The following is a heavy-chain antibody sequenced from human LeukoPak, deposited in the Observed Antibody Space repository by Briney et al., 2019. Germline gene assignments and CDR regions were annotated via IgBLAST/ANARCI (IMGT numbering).Heavy chain of an antibody. Sequence: PGGSLRLSCATSGFTFNTYAMNWVRQAPGKGLEWVSGISSSGGSTYYADSVKGRFTISRDNSKNTLYLQMNSLRAEDTAVYYCAKDRPLSHYWGQGTLVTVSS. CDR1: GFTFNTYA. V-gene: IGHV3-23*01. CDR2: ISSSGGST. J-gene: IGHJ4*02. CDR3: AKDRPLSHY.